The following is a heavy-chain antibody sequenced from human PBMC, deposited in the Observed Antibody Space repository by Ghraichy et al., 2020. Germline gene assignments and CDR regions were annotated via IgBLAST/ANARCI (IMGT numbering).Heavy chain of an antibody. V-gene: IGHV3-48*04. CDR2: ISSSSSTI. J-gene: IGHJ5*02. CDR3: ARDQLLDYYDSSGHDP. Sequence: GESLNISCAASGFTFSSYSMNWVRQAPGKGLEWVSYISSSSSTIYYADSVKGRFTISRDNAKNSLYLQMNSLRAEDTAVYYCARDQLLDYYDSSGHDPWGQGTLVTVSS. CDR1: GFTFSSYS. D-gene: IGHD3-22*01.